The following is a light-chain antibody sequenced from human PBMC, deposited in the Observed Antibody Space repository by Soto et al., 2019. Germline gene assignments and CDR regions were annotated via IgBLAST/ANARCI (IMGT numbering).Light chain of an antibody. CDR2: GTS. CDR3: QQYGISPT. J-gene: IGKJ1*01. CDR1: QSFSSN. V-gene: IGKV3-15*01. Sequence: EVVMTQSPATLSASPGERATVSCRASQSFSSNVAWYQQKPGQAPRLLIYGTSTRDNGVPARFSGSGSGTDFTITISRLEPEDSAVYFCQQYGISPTFGQGTKVDIK.